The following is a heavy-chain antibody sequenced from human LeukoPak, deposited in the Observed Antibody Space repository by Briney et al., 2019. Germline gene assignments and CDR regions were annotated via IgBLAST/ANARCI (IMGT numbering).Heavy chain of an antibody. Sequence: PGGSLRLSCAVSGLTFSNYGMSWVRQAPGKGLEWVSSINNSGGSTYYADSVKGRFTISRDNAKNSLYLQMNSLRAEDTAVYYCARDPPVPWFGESIPTQGDYWGQGTLVTVSS. D-gene: IGHD3-10*01. J-gene: IGHJ4*02. CDR3: ARDPPVPWFGESIPTQGDY. V-gene: IGHV3-23*01. CDR1: GLTFSNYG. CDR2: INNSGGST.